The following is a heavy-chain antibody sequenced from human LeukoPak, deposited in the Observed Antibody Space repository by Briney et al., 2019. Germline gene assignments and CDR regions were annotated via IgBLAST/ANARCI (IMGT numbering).Heavy chain of an antibody. D-gene: IGHD1-26*01. CDR2: IGTAGDT. Sequence: GGSLRLSCAASGCAFSSYDMHWVRHATGKGLEWVSAIGTAGDTYYPGSVKGRFTISRENAKNSLYLQMNSLRAGDTAVYYCARVGATGMDVWGKGTTVIVSS. J-gene: IGHJ6*04. CDR3: ARVGATGMDV. CDR1: GCAFSSYD. V-gene: IGHV3-13*01.